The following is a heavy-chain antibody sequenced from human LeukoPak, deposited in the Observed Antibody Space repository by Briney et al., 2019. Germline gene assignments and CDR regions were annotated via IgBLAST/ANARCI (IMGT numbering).Heavy chain of an antibody. J-gene: IGHJ3*02. CDR3: AKERSWDELVWGGYDALEI. V-gene: IGHV3-23*01. Sequence: PGGSLRLSCAASGFTFSSYAMGWVRQAPGKGLEWVSTISGSGVSTYYADSVKGRFTMSRDNSKNTLYVQMHSLRAEDTAVYYCAKERSWDELVWGGYDALEIWARGTMVIVSS. D-gene: IGHD3-10*01. CDR1: GFTFSSYA. CDR2: ISGSGVST.